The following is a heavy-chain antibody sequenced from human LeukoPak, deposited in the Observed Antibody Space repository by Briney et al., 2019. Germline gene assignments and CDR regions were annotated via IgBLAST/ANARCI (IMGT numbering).Heavy chain of an antibody. CDR3: ARDQHSSSWYWGWAFDI. J-gene: IGHJ3*02. V-gene: IGHV4-4*07. D-gene: IGHD6-13*01. CDR1: GGSISSYY. Sequence: SETLSLTCTVSGGSISSYYWSCIRQPAGKGLEWIGRIYTSGSTNYNPSLKSRVTMSVDTSKNQFSLKLSSVTAADTAVYYCARDQHSSSWYWGWAFDIWGQGTMVTVSS. CDR2: IYTSGST.